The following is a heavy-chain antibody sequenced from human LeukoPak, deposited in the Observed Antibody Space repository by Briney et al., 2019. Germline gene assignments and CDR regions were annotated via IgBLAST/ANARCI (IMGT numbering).Heavy chain of an antibody. V-gene: IGHV3-23*01. CDR2: IGSSGIT. CDR1: GFTFAVYA. D-gene: IGHD2-2*01. Sequence: GGSLRLSCAASGFTFAVYAMSWVRQAPGKGLEWVSTIGSSGITYYADSVKSRFTISRDIPKNTLYLLMNRLRVEDTAVCYCAKDSVVVPAAPYGMDVWGQGTTVTVSS. CDR3: AKDSVVVPAAPYGMDV. J-gene: IGHJ6*02.